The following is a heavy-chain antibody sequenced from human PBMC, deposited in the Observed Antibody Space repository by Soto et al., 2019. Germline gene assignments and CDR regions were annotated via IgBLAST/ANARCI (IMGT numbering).Heavy chain of an antibody. CDR2: IYYSGST. CDR3: ARTPYHYYGSGSYFRFDY. D-gene: IGHD3-10*01. J-gene: IGHJ4*02. Sequence: QVQLQESGPGLVKPSQTLSLTCTVSGGSISSGGYYWSWIRQHPGKGLEWIGYIYYSGSTYYNPSLKGRVTISVDTSKNQFSLKLSSVTAADTAVYYCARTPYHYYGSGSYFRFDYWGQGTLVTVSS. V-gene: IGHV4-31*03. CDR1: GGSISSGGYY.